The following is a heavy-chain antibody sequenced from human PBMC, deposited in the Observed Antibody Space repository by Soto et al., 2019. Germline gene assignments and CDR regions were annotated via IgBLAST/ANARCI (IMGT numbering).Heavy chain of an antibody. D-gene: IGHD3-10*01. CDR3: VHTSGSGNSACFDY. CDR2: IYWDDDK. CDR1: GFSLSTSRVG. V-gene: IGHV2-5*02. J-gene: IGHJ4*02. Sequence: QITLKESGPTLVKPTQTLTLTCTFSGFSLSTSRVGVGWIRQPPGKALEWHALIYWDDDKRYSPSLKNRLTITKDTSRNQVVLTMTNTDPVDTATYYCVHTSGSGNSACFDYWGQGTLVTVSS.